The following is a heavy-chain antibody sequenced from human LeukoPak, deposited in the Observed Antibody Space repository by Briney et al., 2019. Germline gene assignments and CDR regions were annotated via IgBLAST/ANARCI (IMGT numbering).Heavy chain of an antibody. J-gene: IGHJ4*02. Sequence: GGSLRLSCVASGFTFSTYTMNWVRQAPGKGLEGVSYISGGSSPIYYVDSVKGRFTISRDNAKNSLYLQMNSLRAEDTAVYYCALIAVDWQQPFDYWGQGTLVTVSS. CDR3: ALIAVDWQQPFDY. D-gene: IGHD6-13*01. V-gene: IGHV3-48*04. CDR2: ISGGSSPI. CDR1: GFTFSTYT.